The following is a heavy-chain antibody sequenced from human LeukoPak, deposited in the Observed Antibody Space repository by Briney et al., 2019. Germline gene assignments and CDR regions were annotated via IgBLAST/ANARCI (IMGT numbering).Heavy chain of an antibody. Sequence: GGSLRLSCAASGFRFSGSWMSWVRQAPGKGLEWVANIKEDGSQKNYVDSVKGRFTISRDNAKNSLYLKMSSMRAEDTAVYYCATSGWIQAFAWGQGTLVTVSS. J-gene: IGHJ5*02. V-gene: IGHV3-7*01. CDR1: GFRFSGSW. D-gene: IGHD6-19*01. CDR2: IKEDGSQK. CDR3: ATSGWIQAFA.